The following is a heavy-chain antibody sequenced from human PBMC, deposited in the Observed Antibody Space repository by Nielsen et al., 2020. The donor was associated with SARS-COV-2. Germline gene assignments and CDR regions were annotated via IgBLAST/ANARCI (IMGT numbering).Heavy chain of an antibody. D-gene: IGHD3-22*01. CDR1: GYTFNSYG. V-gene: IGHV1-3*01. Sequence: ASVKVSCKASGYTFNSYGISWVRQAPGQGLEWMGWINPGNGNTKYSQKFQGRVTITRDTSASTAYMELSSLRSEDTAVYYCARFDDYDSSGYYYYYGMDVWGQGTTVTVSS. CDR2: INPGNGNT. CDR3: ARFDDYDSSGYYYYYGMDV. J-gene: IGHJ6*02.